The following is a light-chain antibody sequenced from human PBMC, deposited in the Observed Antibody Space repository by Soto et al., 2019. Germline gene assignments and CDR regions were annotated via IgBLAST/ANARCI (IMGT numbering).Light chain of an antibody. V-gene: IGKV3-20*01. CDR3: LQYGTSPT. CDR2: GTS. CDR1: QSVSSSY. Sequence: EIVLTQSPGTLSLSPGERATLSCRASQSVSSSYLDWYQHKPGQAPRLLIYGTSSRATGIPDRFSGSGSGTDFTLTISRLEPEDFAVYYCLQYGTSPTFGQGTKV. J-gene: IGKJ1*01.